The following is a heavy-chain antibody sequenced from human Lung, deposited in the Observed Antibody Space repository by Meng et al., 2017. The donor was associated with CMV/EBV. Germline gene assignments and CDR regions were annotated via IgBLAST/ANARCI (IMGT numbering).Heavy chain of an antibody. D-gene: IGHD1-26*01. CDR1: GFSLSTSGMC. J-gene: IGHJ4*02. CDR2: IDWDDDK. Sequence: SGXXLVXPTQTLTLTCTFSGFSLSTSGMCVSWVRQPPGKALEWLALIDWDDDKYYSTSLKTRLTISKDTSKNQVVLTMTNMDPVDTATYYCARTVGRELHVDYWXQGTLVTVSS. CDR3: ARTVGRELHVDY. V-gene: IGHV2-70*20.